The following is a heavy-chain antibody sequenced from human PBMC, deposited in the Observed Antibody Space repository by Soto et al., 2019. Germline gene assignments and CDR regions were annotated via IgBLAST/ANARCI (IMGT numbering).Heavy chain of an antibody. CDR3: WRDLAAFDP. J-gene: IGHJ5*02. Sequence: QVQLVQSGAEEKKPGASVKVSCKASGYTFTSYAMHWVRQAPGQRLEWMGWINAGNGNTKYSQRFQGRVTITRDTSASSADMELVSLRSESTAGYYCWRDLAAFDPWGQGTLVTVPS. CDR2: INAGNGNT. V-gene: IGHV1-3*05. CDR1: GYTFTSYA.